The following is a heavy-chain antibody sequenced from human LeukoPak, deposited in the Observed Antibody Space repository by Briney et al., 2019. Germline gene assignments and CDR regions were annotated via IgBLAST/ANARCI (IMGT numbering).Heavy chain of an antibody. Sequence: SETLSLTCTVSGGSITSTSYYWGWIRQPPGKGLEWIGSLYYSGSTYYNPSLRSRVTISVDTSKNQFSLRLSSVTAADTAVYYCARVRIGWFDPWGQGTLVTVSA. CDR1: GGSITSTSYY. CDR3: ARVRIGWFDP. J-gene: IGHJ5*02. D-gene: IGHD2-15*01. V-gene: IGHV4-39*07. CDR2: LYYSGST.